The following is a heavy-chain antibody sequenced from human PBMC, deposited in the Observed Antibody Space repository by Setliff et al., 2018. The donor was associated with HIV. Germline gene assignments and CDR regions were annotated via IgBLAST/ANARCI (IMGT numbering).Heavy chain of an antibody. CDR1: AFIFTTYG. J-gene: IGHJ3*02. CDR2: IRYDGNDK. Sequence: GGSLRLSCEASAFIFTTYGMHWVRQAPGKGLEWIAFIRYDGNDKYYADSVKGRFTISRDNSKNTLYLEMNNLRTEDTAVYYCARRYDSDAYGHGFDIWGQGTMVTVSS. CDR3: ARRYDSDAYGHGFDI. D-gene: IGHD3-9*01. V-gene: IGHV3-30*02.